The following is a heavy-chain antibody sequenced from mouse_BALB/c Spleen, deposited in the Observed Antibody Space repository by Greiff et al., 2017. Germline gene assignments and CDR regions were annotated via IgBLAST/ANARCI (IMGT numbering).Heavy chain of an antibody. Sequence: QVQLQQSGAELAKPGASVKMSCKASGYTFTSYWMHWVKQRPGQGLEWIGYINPSTGYTEYNQKFKDKATLTADKSSSTAYMQLSSLTSEDSAVYYCARVDYAMDYWGQGTSVTVSS. CDR3: ARVDYAMDY. CDR1: GYTFTSYW. CDR2: INPSTGYT. V-gene: IGHV1-7*01. J-gene: IGHJ4*01.